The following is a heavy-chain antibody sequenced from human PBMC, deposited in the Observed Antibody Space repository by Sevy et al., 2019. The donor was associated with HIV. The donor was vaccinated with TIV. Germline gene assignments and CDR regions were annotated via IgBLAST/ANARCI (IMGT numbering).Heavy chain of an antibody. D-gene: IGHD2-21*01. CDR2: ISYDGSKK. V-gene: IGHV3-30*03. J-gene: IGHJ5*02. CDR3: ARADAYFNDNGGQDDGFDP. Sequence: GGSLRLSCAASGFTFSDYGMHWVRQAPGKGLEWVAVISYDGSKKHYVDSVKGRFSVSRDNSKNTLFLQMNRLRVEDTAVYYCARADAYFNDNGGQDDGFDPWGQGTLVTVSS. CDR1: GFTFSDYG.